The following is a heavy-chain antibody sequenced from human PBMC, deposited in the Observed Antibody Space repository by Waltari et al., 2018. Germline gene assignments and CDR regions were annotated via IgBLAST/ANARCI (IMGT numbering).Heavy chain of an antibody. CDR1: GFTFSSSW. V-gene: IGHV3-7*01. Sequence: EVQLVESGGGLVQPGGSLRLSCAASGFTFSSSWMSWVRQAPGKGLEWVANIKQDGSEKYYVDSVKGRFTISRDNAKNSLYLQMNSLRAEDTAVYYCARGWTQFDYWGQGTLVTVSS. CDR3: ARGWTQFDY. J-gene: IGHJ4*02. D-gene: IGHD3-10*01. CDR2: IKQDGSEK.